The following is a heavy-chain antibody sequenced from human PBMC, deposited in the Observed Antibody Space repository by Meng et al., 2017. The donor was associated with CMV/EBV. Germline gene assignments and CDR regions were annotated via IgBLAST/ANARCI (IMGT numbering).Heavy chain of an antibody. Sequence: GGSLRLSCAASGFTFSSDWMSWVRQAPGKGLEWVANRKQDGSETYYVDSVKGRFTISRDNAKNSLYLQMNSLRAEDTAVYYCARFVASGSPRPYYYYYYGMDVWGQGTTVTVSS. CDR2: RKQDGSET. CDR3: ARFVASGSPRPYYYYYYGMDV. D-gene: IGHD1-26*01. CDR1: GFTFSSDW. V-gene: IGHV3-7*01. J-gene: IGHJ6*02.